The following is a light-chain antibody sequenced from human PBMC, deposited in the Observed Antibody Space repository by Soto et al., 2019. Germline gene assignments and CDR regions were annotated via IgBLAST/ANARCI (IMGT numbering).Light chain of an antibody. J-gene: IGKJ1*01. V-gene: IGKV1-5*03. CDR2: KAS. CDR1: QTISSW. CDR3: QHYNSYSEA. Sequence: DIPMTQSPSTLSGSVGDRVTITCRASQTISSWLAWYQQKPGKAPKLLIYKASTLKSGVPSRFSGSGSGTEFTLTISSLQPDDFATYYCQHYNSYSEAFGQGTKVYIK.